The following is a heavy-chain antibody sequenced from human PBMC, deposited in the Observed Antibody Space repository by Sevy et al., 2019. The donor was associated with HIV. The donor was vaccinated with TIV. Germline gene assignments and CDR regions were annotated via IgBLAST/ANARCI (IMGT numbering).Heavy chain of an antibody. CDR2: ISATGGST. D-gene: IGHD2-21*02. CDR1: GFSFSYYG. Sequence: GGSLRLSCIGSGFSFSYYGIHWVRQAPGKGLEWVASISATGGSTYYADSVKGRFTISRDVSKGTLYLQMNSLTAEDTAIFYCAKTLQKLPFHPHYFDYWGQGTLVTVSS. V-gene: IGHV3-23*01. J-gene: IGHJ4*02. CDR3: AKTLQKLPFHPHYFDY.